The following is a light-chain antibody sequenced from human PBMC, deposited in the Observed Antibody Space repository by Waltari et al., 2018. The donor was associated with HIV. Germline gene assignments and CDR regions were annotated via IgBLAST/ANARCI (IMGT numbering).Light chain of an antibody. J-gene: IGLJ3*02. V-gene: IGLV3-21*02. CDR1: NIGSKS. Sequence: SYVLTQPPSVSVAPGQTARITCGGNNIGSKSVHWYQQKPGQAPVLVVYDDSDRPSGIPARFSGSNSGNTATLTISRVEAGDEADYYCQVWDSSSDLVFGGGTKLTVL. CDR2: DDS. CDR3: QVWDSSSDLV.